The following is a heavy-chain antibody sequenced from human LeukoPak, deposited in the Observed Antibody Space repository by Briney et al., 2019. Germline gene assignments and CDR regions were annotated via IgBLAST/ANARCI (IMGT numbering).Heavy chain of an antibody. J-gene: IGHJ6*03. D-gene: IGHD3-22*01. V-gene: IGHV4-59*01. Sequence: PSETLSLTCTVSGGSISSYYWSWIRQPPGKGLEWIGYIYYSGSTNYNPSLTSRVTISVDTSKNQFSLKLSSVTAADTAVYYCARGLRYYDSSGYSYYYYYYMDVWGKGTTVTVSS. CDR1: GGSISSYY. CDR2: IYYSGST. CDR3: ARGLRYYDSSGYSYYYYYYMDV.